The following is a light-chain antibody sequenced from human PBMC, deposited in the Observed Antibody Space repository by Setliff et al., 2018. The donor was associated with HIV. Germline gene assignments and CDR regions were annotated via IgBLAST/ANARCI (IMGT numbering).Light chain of an antibody. V-gene: IGLV1-47*01. Sequence: QSALTQPPSASGTPGQRATISCSGSSSNIGGASVYWYQQLPGTAPNLLIYGNNQRPSGVPDRFSGSKSGTSASLAITGLQAEDESDYYCQSYDSSLSGSVFXXXTKVTV. CDR1: SSNIGGAS. CDR2: GNN. CDR3: QSYDSSLSGSV. J-gene: IGLJ1*01.